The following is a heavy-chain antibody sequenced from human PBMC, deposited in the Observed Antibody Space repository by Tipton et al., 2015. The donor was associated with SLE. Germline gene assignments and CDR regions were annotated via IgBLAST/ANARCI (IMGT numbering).Heavy chain of an antibody. V-gene: IGHV3-48*03. CDR2: INRSGSTI. J-gene: IGHJ4*02. D-gene: IGHD2-15*01. CDR1: GFTFTYYE. Sequence: SLRLSCAASGFTFTYYELHWVRQAPGKGLEWVSYINRSGSTIYSADSVKGRFAISRDNSKDTLYLQMNSLSAEDTAVYYCAKETGSSYFDYWGQGTLVTVSS. CDR3: AKETGSSYFDY.